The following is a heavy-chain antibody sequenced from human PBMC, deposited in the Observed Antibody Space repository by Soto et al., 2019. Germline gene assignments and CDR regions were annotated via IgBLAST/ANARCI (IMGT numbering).Heavy chain of an antibody. CDR3: ARRVTGSFFDY. J-gene: IGHJ4*02. CDR2: ISGSGGST. D-gene: IGHD3-9*01. CDR1: GFTFSSYA. V-gene: IGHV3-23*01. Sequence: EVQLLESGGGLVQPGGSLRLSCVASGFTFSSYAMSWVRQAPGKGLEWVSAISGSGGSTYYADSVKGRFTISRDNSKNTLFLQMNSLRAEDTAVYYCARRVTGSFFDYLGQGTLVTLSS.